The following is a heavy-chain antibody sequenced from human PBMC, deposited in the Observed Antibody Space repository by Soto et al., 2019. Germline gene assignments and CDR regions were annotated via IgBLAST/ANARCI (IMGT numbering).Heavy chain of an antibody. Sequence: HPGGSLRLSCTASSFSLDEYAMHWVRQAPGKGLEWVSSISGNSGRKDYADSVKGRFTVSRDNSKNSLYLQMNSLRPADTAVYYCAKDLDGYRIFDYWGQGTLVTVSS. D-gene: IGHD5-12*01. V-gene: IGHV3-9*01. CDR2: ISGNSGRK. CDR1: SFSLDEYA. J-gene: IGHJ4*02. CDR3: AKDLDGYRIFDY.